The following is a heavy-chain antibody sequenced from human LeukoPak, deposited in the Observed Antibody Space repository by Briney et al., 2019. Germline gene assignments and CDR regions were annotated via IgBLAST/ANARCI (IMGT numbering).Heavy chain of an antibody. Sequence: SETLSLTCTVSGGSISSYYWSWIRQPAGKGLEWIGRIYTSGSTNYSPSLKSRVTMSVDTSKNQFSLKLSSVTAADTAVYYCARDHLEWWDIVVVPAARRYNWFDPWGQGTLVTVSS. V-gene: IGHV4-4*07. J-gene: IGHJ5*02. D-gene: IGHD2-2*01. CDR3: ARDHLEWWDIVVVPAARRYNWFDP. CDR1: GGSISSYY. CDR2: IYTSGST.